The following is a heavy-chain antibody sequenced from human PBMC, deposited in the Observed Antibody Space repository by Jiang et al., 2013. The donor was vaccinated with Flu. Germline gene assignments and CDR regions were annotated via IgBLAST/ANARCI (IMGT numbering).Heavy chain of an antibody. Sequence: VQLLESGGGVVQPGRSLRLSCAASGFSFSTYGMHWVRQAPGKRPEWVAVISYDESNKFYADSVKGRFTISRDNSERTLYLQMNSLRAEDTAVYYCSRDAQRSGGLRNYFEYWGQGTQVTVSS. D-gene: IGHD5-12*01. V-gene: IGHV3-33*05. J-gene: IGHJ4*02. CDR1: GFSFSTYG. CDR3: SRDAQRSGGLRNYFEY. CDR2: ISYDESNK.